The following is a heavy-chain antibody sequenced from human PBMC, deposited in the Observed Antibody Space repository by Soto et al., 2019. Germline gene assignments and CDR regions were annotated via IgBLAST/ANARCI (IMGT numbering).Heavy chain of an antibody. CDR1: GCTFRSYA. J-gene: IGHJ4*02. CDR3: ARSVGGRGFIALFDY. CDR2: ISGSGGST. D-gene: IGHD3-22*01. V-gene: IGHV3-23*01. Sequence: PVGSLRLSWAASGCTFRSYARRWFRQDLVKGLEWVSCISGSGGSTYYADSVKGRFTIPRDSSKNTLYLQMNSLRAGETAVYYCARSVGGRGFIALFDYWGQRTLVTVSS.